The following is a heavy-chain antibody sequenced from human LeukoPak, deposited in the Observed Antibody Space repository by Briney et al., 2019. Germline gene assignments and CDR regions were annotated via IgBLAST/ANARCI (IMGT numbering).Heavy chain of an antibody. Sequence: PGRSLRLSCAASGFTFDDYAMHWVRQAPGKGLEWVSLISWDGGSTYYADSVKGRFTISRDNSKNSLYLQMNSPRTEDTALYYCAKDNWRGYCGGGSCSYYFDYWGQGTLVTVSS. J-gene: IGHJ4*02. V-gene: IGHV3-43*01. CDR3: AKDNWRGYCGGGSCSYYFDY. D-gene: IGHD2-15*01. CDR2: ISWDGGST. CDR1: GFTFDDYA.